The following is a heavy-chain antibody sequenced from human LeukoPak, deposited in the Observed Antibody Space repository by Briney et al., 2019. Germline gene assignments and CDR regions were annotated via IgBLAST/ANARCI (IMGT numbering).Heavy chain of an antibody. CDR3: ATFPPVGAKEFDY. D-gene: IGHD1-26*01. CDR1: GGSISSGGYS. J-gene: IGHJ4*02. CDR2: IYHSGST. Sequence: SETLSLTCAVSGGSISSGGYSWSWIRQPPGKGLEWIGYIYHSGSTYYNPSLKSRVTISVDRSKNQFSLKLSSVTAADTAVYYCATFPPVGAKEFDYWGQGTLVTVSS. V-gene: IGHV4-30-2*01.